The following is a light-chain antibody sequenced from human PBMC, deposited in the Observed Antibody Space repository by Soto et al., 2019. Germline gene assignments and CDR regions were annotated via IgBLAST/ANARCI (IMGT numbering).Light chain of an antibody. V-gene: IGKV3-11*01. CDR3: QQRSNWPPGAT. J-gene: IGKJ5*01. Sequence: TNSAVALSLSPGERAVSSCEAGTSASSAFQSVSSNLAWYQQKPGQAPRLLIYGASNRATGIPDRFSGSGSGTDFTLTISSLEPEDFAVYYCQQRSNWPPGATFGQGTRLAI. CDR2: GAS. CDR1: QSVSSN.